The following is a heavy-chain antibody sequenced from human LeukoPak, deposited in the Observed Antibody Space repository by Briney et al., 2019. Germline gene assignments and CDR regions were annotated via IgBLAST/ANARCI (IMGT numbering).Heavy chain of an antibody. CDR3: ARDVPPVASPSFDY. CDR2: ISAYNGNT. J-gene: IGHJ4*02. V-gene: IGHV1-18*01. Sequence: ASVKVSCKASGYTFTSYGISWVRQAPGQGLEWMGWISAYNGNTNYAQKLQGRVTMTTDTSTSTAYMELRSLRSDDTAVYYCARDVPPVASPSFDYWGQGTLVTVSS. CDR1: GYTFTSYG.